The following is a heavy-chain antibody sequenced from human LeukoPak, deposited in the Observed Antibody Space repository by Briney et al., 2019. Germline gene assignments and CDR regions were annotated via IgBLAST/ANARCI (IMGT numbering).Heavy chain of an antibody. CDR1: GFTFSSYG. CDR3: AKDRRSSPGSADHY. J-gene: IGHJ4*02. D-gene: IGHD2-15*01. Sequence: PGRSLRLSCAASGFTFSSYGMHWVRQAPGKGLEWVAVISYDGSNKYYADSVKGRFTISRDNSKNTLYLQMNSLRAEDTAVYYCAKDRRSSPGSADHYWGQGTLVTVSS. V-gene: IGHV3-30*18. CDR2: ISYDGSNK.